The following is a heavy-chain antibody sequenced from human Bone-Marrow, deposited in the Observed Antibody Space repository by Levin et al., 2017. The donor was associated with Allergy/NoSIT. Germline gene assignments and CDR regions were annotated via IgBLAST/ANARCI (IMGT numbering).Heavy chain of an antibody. V-gene: IGHV1-2*02. D-gene: IGHD6-6*01. Sequence: GGSLRLSCKASGYTFTGYYMHWVRQAPGQGLEWMGWINPNRGGTTYAQNFQGRVTMTSDTSISTAYMELNRLRSDDTAVYYCARDRGEVAARGYYFDYWGQGTLVTVSS. CDR2: INPNRGGT. J-gene: IGHJ4*02. CDR1: GYTFTGYY. CDR3: ARDRGEVAARGYYFDY.